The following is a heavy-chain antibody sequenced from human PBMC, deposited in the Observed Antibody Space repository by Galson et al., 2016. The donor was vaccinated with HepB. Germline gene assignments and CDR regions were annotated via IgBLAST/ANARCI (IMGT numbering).Heavy chain of an antibody. CDR2: IYETGTA. CDR1: GGSISSNYW. CDR3: ARGTLGTTATMAFDY. Sequence: SETLSLTCDVSGGSISSNYWWGWVRQSPEKGFEWIGEIYETGTANYNPSFTRRPTISVATSKNQISLRLDSVTAADTAVYYCARGTLGTTATMAFDYWGQGTLVSVSS. J-gene: IGHJ4*02. D-gene: IGHD1-26*01. V-gene: IGHV4-4*02.